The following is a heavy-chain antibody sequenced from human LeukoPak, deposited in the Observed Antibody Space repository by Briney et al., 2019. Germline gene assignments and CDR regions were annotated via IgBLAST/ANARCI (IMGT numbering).Heavy chain of an antibody. CDR3: ARHESDYDILTGPPYD. Sequence: SETLSLTCAVSGASISSSSYYWGWIRQPPGKGLEWIGSIYYSGSTYYNPSLKSRVTISVDTSKNQFSLKLSSVTAADTAVYYCARHESDYDILTGPPYDWGQGTLVTVSS. D-gene: IGHD3-9*01. CDR1: GASISSSSYY. J-gene: IGHJ4*02. CDR2: IYYSGST. V-gene: IGHV4-39*01.